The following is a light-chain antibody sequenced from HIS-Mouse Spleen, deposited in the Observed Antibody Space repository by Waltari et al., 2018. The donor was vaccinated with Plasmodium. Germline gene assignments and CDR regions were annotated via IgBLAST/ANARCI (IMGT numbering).Light chain of an antibody. Sequence: DIQMTQSPSTLSASVGDRVTIPCRASQSISSWVAWYQQKPGKAPKLLIYKASSLESGVPSRFSGSGSGTEFTLTISSLQPDDFATYYCQQYNSYSYTFGQGTKLEIK. CDR2: KAS. CDR3: QQYNSYSYT. CDR1: QSISSW. J-gene: IGKJ2*01. V-gene: IGKV1-5*03.